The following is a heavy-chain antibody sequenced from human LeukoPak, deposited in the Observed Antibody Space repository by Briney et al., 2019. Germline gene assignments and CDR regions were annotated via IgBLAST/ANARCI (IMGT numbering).Heavy chain of an antibody. V-gene: IGHV1-18*01. Sequence: ASVKVSCKASGYTFTSYGISWVRQAPGQGLEWMGWISAYNGNTNYAQKLQGRVTMTTDTSTSTAYMELSSLRSEDTAVYYCARDRDGVVTFPWGQGTLVTVSS. D-gene: IGHD3-3*01. CDR1: GYTFTSYG. CDR3: ARDRDGVVTFP. J-gene: IGHJ5*02. CDR2: ISAYNGNT.